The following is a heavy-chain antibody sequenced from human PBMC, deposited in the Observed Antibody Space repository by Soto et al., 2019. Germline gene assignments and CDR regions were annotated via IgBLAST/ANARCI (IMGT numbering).Heavy chain of an antibody. V-gene: IGHV3-9*01. D-gene: IGHD5-12*01. CDR2: ISWEGGSI. J-gene: IGHJ4*02. Sequence: WIRQPPGKGLEWVSGISWEGGSIGYEDSVKGRFIISRDNAKNSLFLQMNSLTADDTALYYCAKDHDEDFGYDLDYFNSWGQGTQVTVSS. CDR3: AKDHDEDFGYDLDYFNS.